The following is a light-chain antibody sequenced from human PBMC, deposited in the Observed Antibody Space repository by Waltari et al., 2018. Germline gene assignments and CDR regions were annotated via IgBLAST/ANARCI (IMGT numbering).Light chain of an antibody. CDR2: GAS. Sequence: EIVLTQSPGTLSLSLGERATVSCRASQSVCRDFARYQQKPGQAPRLLIYGASTRATGIPDRCSGSGSGTDFSLTISRLEPDDFAVYFCQHYLRLPVTFGQGTTVEI. CDR3: QHYLRLPVT. V-gene: IGKV3-20*01. CDR1: QSVCRD. J-gene: IGKJ1*01.